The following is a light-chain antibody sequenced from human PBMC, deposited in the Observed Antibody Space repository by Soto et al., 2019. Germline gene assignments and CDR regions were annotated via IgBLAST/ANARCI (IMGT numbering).Light chain of an antibody. CDR2: DAS. Sequence: DVQITPSPSSLCASVGDRVTITCQASQNINNYLNWYQQKPGRAPKLLIYDASNLEAGVPSRFRGSGSGTDFTFTISRLQPEDIATYYCQQYENLPTFGQGTRLEIK. CDR3: QQYENLPT. CDR1: QNINNY. J-gene: IGKJ5*01. V-gene: IGKV1-33*01.